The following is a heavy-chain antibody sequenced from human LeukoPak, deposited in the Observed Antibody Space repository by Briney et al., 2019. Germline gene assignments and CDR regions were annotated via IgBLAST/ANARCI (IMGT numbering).Heavy chain of an antibody. CDR3: AREYTAVAGTYFDY. V-gene: IGHV3-21*01. CDR1: GFTFSSYS. D-gene: IGHD6-19*01. J-gene: IGHJ4*02. CDR2: ISSSSSYI. Sequence: GGSLRLSCAASGFTFSSYSMNWVRQAPGKGLEWVSSISSSSSYIYYADSVKGRFTISRDNAKNSLYLQMNSLRAEDTAVYYCAREYTAVAGTYFDYWGQGTLVTVSP.